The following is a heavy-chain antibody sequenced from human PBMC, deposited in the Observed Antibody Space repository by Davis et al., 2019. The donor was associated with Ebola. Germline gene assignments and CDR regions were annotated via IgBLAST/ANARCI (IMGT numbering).Heavy chain of an antibody. Sequence: PGGSLRLSCAASEFTFSSYAMHWVRQAPGKGLEWVAVISYDGSNKYYADSVKGRFTISRDNSKNTLYLQMNSLRAEDTAVYYCARGIGEDWGQGTLVTVSS. CDR1: EFTFSSYA. V-gene: IGHV3-30*04. D-gene: IGHD2-21*01. CDR2: ISYDGSNK. CDR3: ARGIGED. J-gene: IGHJ4*02.